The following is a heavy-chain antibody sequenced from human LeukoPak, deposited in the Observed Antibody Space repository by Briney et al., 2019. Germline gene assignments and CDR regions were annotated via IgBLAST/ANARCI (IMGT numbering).Heavy chain of an antibody. V-gene: IGHV1-2*02. J-gene: IGHJ4*02. CDR3: ARDLVGYYGSGSYPSDY. Sequence: GASVKVSCKASGYTFTGYYMHWARQAPGQGLEWMGWINPNSGGTNYAQKFQGGVTMTRDTSISTAYMELSRLRSDDTAVYYCARDLVGYYGSGSYPSDYWGQGTLVTVSS. CDR1: GYTFTGYY. CDR2: INPNSGGT. D-gene: IGHD3-10*01.